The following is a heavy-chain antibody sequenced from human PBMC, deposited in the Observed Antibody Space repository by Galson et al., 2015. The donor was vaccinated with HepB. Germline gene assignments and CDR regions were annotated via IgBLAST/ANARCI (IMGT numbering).Heavy chain of an antibody. CDR3: AKDIKEDLSETQPLYYYYGMDV. J-gene: IGHJ6*02. V-gene: IGHV3-43*01. CDR1: GFTFDDYT. Sequence: SLRLSCAASGFTFDDYTMHWVRQAPGKGLEWVSLISWDGGSTYYADSVKGRFTISRDNSKNSLYLQMNSLRTEDTALYYCAKDIKEDLSETQPLYYYYGMDVWGQGTTVTVSS. D-gene: IGHD2/OR15-2a*01. CDR2: ISWDGGST.